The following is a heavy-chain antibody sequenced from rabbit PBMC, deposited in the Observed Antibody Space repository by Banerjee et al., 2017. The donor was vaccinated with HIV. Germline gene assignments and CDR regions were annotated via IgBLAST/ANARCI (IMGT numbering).Heavy chain of an antibody. CDR3: ARGIVYGFAGDTYPPYGMDL. Sequence: ASWVNGRFTISSHNAQNTLYLQLNSLTAADTATYFCARGIVYGFAGDTYPPYGMDLWGQGTLVTVS. D-gene: IGHD6-1*01. V-gene: IGHV1S8*01. J-gene: IGHJ6*01.